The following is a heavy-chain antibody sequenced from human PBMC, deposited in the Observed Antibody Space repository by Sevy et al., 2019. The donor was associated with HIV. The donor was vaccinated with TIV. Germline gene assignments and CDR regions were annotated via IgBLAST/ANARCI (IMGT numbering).Heavy chain of an antibody. Sequence: SETLSLTCTVSGGSISSSSYYWGWIRQPPGKGLEWIGSIYYSGSTYYNPSLKSRFTISVDTSKNQFSLKLSSVTAADTAVYYCARSGVIGYSSSWSTPFFGGEVNFDYWGQGTLVTVSS. V-gene: IGHV4-39*01. D-gene: IGHD6-13*01. CDR2: IYYSGST. J-gene: IGHJ4*02. CDR1: GGSISSSSYY. CDR3: ARSGVIGYSSSWSTPFFGGEVNFDY.